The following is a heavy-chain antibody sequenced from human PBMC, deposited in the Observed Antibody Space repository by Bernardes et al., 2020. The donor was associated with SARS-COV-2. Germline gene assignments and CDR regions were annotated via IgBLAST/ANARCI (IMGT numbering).Heavy chain of an antibody. CDR1: GFTVSSNY. CDR3: AQNWNCDY. V-gene: IGHV3-66*01. Sequence: GWSLRLSCAASGFTVSSNYMSWVRQAPGKGLEWVSVIYSGGSTYYADSVKGRFTISRDNSKNTLFLQMNSLRVEDTAVYYCAQNWNCDYWGQGTLVTVSS. D-gene: IGHD1-1*01. J-gene: IGHJ4*02. CDR2: IYSGGST.